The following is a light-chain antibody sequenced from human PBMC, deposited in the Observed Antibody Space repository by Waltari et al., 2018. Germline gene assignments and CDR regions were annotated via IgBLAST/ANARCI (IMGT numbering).Light chain of an antibody. CDR2: VKK. CDR3: QSYDISLSAYV. CDR1: SSNIGAGFD. J-gene: IGLJ3*02. Sequence: QSVLTQPPSLSGAPGQRVTISCAGNSSNIGAGFDVHWYQQFPGSAPRPLISVKKSRPAGVPDRFSASKFGTSASLAVSVLQAQDEADYYCQSYDISLSAYVFGGGTKLTVL. V-gene: IGLV1-40*01.